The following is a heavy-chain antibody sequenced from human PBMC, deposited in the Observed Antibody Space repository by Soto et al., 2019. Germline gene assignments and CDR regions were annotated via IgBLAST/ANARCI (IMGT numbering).Heavy chain of an antibody. CDR3: ARDRDDYGSGNYYNHIDF. V-gene: IGHV1-69*13. CDR2: IIPLFGTP. Sequence: ASVKVSCKASGGIFSTYAISWLRQAPGQGLEWMGGIIPLFGTPNYAQRFQGRVTITADESTSTAYMELSRLRSEDTAVYYCARDRDDYGSGNYYNHIDFWGQGTLVTVSS. CDR1: GGIFSTYA. D-gene: IGHD3-10*01. J-gene: IGHJ4*02.